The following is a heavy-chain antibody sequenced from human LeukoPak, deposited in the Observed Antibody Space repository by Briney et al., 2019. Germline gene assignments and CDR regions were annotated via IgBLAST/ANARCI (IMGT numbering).Heavy chain of an antibody. CDR3: ARVYYYDSSGYYSFDY. Sequence: PGGSLRLSCTVSGFTVSSNSMSWVRQAPGKGLEWVSFIYSDNTHYSDSVKGRFTISRDNSKNTLYLQMNSLRAEDTAVYYCARVYYYDSSGYYSFDYWGQGTLVTVSS. D-gene: IGHD3-22*01. V-gene: IGHV3-53*01. CDR2: IYSDNT. CDR1: GFTVSSNS. J-gene: IGHJ4*02.